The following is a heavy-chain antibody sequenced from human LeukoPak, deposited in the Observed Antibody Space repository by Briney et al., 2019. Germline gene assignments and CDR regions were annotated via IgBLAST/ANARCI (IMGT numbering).Heavy chain of an antibody. D-gene: IGHD6-19*01. CDR2: ISWNSGSI. J-gene: IGHJ4*02. Sequence: GRSLRLSCAASGFTFDDYAMHWVRQAPGKGLEWVSGISWNSGSIGYADSVKGRFTISRDNAKNSLYLQMNSLRAEDTAVYYCARWLATFDYWGQGTLVTVSS. CDR1: GFTFDDYA. V-gene: IGHV3-9*01. CDR3: ARWLATFDY.